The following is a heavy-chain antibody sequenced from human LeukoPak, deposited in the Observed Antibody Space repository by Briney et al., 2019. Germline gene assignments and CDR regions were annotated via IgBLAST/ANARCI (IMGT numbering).Heavy chain of an antibody. CDR3: AKSRCSGGTCDTPFSDY. CDR2: ISYDGSNK. V-gene: IGHV3-30*18. Sequence: GRSLRLSCAASGFTFSSYGMHWVRQAPGKGLEWVAVISYDGSNKYYADSVKGRFTISRDNSKNTLYLQMNSLRAEDTAVYYCAKSRCSGGTCDTPFSDYWGQGTLVTVSS. D-gene: IGHD2-15*01. J-gene: IGHJ4*02. CDR1: GFTFSSYG.